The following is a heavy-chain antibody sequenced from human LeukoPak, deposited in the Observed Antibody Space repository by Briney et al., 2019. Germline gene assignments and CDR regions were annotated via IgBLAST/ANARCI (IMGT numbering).Heavy chain of an antibody. J-gene: IGHJ4*02. CDR3: ARDSAGNDY. V-gene: IGHV3-7*01. D-gene: IGHD6-13*01. CDR2: IKQDGSEK. Sequence: GSLRLSCAASGFTFSTYWMSWVRPAPGKGLEWVANIKQDGSEKYYVDSVKGRFTISRDNAKNSLYLQMSSLRAEDTAMYYCARDSAGNDYWGQGTLVTVSS. CDR1: GFTFSTYW.